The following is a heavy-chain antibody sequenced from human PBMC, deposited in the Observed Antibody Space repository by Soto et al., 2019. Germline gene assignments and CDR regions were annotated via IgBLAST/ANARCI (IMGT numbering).Heavy chain of an antibody. V-gene: IGHV4-34*01. CDR3: ARGIGYCSSINCYSSRRLRFDS. D-gene: IGHD2-2*01. J-gene: IGHJ4*02. CDR2: VNHSGTT. Sequence: QVQLQQWGAGLLKPSETLSLTCAVYGGSFSGYYWTWIRQCPEKGLEWSGEVNHSGTTYYNPSLKTRVTISVHTPKNQFSLKMSSVTAPDTAVYYCARGIGYCSSINCYSSRRLRFDSWGQGTLVTVSS. CDR1: GGSFSGYY.